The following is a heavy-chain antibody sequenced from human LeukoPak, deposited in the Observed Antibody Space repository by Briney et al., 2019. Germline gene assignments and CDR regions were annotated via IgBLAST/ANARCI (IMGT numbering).Heavy chain of an antibody. V-gene: IGHV3-21*01. J-gene: IGHJ3*02. Sequence: GGSLRLSCAASGFTFSSYSMNWVRQAPGKGLEWVSSISSSSSYIYYADSVKGRFTISRDNAKNSLYLQMNSLRAEDTAVYYCARAHGGYISSDDAFDIWGQGTMVTVSS. CDR3: ARAHGGYISSDDAFDI. CDR2: ISSSSSYI. D-gene: IGHD6-13*01. CDR1: GFTFSSYS.